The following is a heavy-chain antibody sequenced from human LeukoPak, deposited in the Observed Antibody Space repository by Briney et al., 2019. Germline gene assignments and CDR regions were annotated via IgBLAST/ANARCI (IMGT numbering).Heavy chain of an antibody. CDR3: AKDRVSPGFNWFDP. CDR1: GFTFSDCG. Sequence: PGRSLRLSCAASGFTFSDCGMHWVRQAPGKGLEWMAIIWFDGSKEYYADSVKGRFTISRDNSKSTVCLQMNSLRTEDTAVYYCAKDRVSPGFNWFDPWGQGTLVTVSS. CDR2: IWFDGSKE. D-gene: IGHD2/OR15-2a*01. J-gene: IGHJ5*02. V-gene: IGHV3-33*06.